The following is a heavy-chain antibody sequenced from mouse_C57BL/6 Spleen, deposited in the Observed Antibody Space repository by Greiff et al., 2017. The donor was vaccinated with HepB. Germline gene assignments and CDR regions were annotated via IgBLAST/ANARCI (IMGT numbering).Heavy chain of an antibody. J-gene: IGHJ3*01. Sequence: QVQLQQSGTELVKPGASVKLSCKASGYTFTSYWMHWVKQRPGQGLEWIGNINPSNGGTNYNEKFKSKATLTVDKSSSTAYMQLSSLTSEDSAVYYRARYEEYGYYRTFAYWGQGTLVTVSA. CDR2: INPSNGGT. D-gene: IGHD2-3*01. CDR3: ARYEEYGYYRTFAY. CDR1: GYTFTSYW. V-gene: IGHV1-53*01.